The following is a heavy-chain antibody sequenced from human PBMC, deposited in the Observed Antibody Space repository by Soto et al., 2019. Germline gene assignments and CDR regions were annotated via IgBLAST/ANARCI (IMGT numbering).Heavy chain of an antibody. CDR2: IHYSGTT. CDR3: ARYQGATSFLDS. D-gene: IGHD2-2*01. CDR1: GGSISSGGYY. Sequence: SETLSLTCTVSGGSISSGGYYWTWIRQHPGKGLEWIGYIHYSGTTYYNPSLKSRVTTSVDTSLHQFSLNLSSVTAADTAVYYCARYQGATSFLDSSGPRPLVTVS. V-gene: IGHV4-31*03. J-gene: IGHJ4*03.